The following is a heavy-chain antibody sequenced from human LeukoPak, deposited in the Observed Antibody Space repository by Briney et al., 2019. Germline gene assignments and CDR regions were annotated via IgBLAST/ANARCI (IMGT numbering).Heavy chain of an antibody. CDR2: IKEDGTEK. D-gene: IGHD3-10*01. Sequence: PGGSLRLSCAASGFTVSSNYMSWIRQAPGKGLEWVANIKEDGTEKYYVDSVKGRFTISRDNAKISLYLQMNSLRAEDTAVYYCARLLAYGSGAEAFDYWGQGALVTVSS. V-gene: IGHV3-7*01. CDR1: GFTVSSNY. CDR3: ARLLAYGSGAEAFDY. J-gene: IGHJ4*02.